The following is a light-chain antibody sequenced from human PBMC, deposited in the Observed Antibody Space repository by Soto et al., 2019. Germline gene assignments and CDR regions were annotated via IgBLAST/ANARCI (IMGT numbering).Light chain of an antibody. CDR1: ISDVGGYNY. Sequence: SMLTQPRSVSGSRGQSSTISCTGTISDVGGYNYVSWYQQHPGKAPKLMIYDVSKRPSGVPDRFSGSKSGNTASLTISGLQAEDEADYYCCSYAGSYSYVFGTGTKV. CDR3: CSYAGSYSYV. V-gene: IGLV2-11*01. CDR2: DVS. J-gene: IGLJ1*01.